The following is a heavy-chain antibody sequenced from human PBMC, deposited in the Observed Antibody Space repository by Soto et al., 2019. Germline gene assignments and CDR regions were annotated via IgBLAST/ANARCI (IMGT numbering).Heavy chain of an antibody. Sequence: SETLSLTCTVSGGSISSGGYYWSWIRQHPGKGLEWIGYIYYSGSTYYNPSLKSRVTISVDTSKNQFSLKLSSVTAADTAVYYCARASRGYQLLPSGYYYYGMDVWGQGTTVTVSS. CDR1: GGSISSGGYY. V-gene: IGHV4-31*03. CDR2: IYYSGST. CDR3: ARASRGYQLLPSGYYYYGMDV. J-gene: IGHJ6*02. D-gene: IGHD2-2*01.